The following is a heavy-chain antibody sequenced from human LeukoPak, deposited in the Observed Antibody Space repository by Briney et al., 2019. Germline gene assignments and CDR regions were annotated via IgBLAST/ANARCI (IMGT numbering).Heavy chain of an antibody. J-gene: IGHJ5*01. CDR2: IYHTGST. CDR3: ARDRWLDF. Sequence: SETLFLTCTVSGASITSYYWSWIRQPPGKGLEWLGYIYHTGSTNYNPSLKGRVTMSVDTSKNQFSLRLTSVTAADTAVYYCARDRWLDFWGQGTLVTVSS. V-gene: IGHV4-59*01. CDR1: GASITSYY.